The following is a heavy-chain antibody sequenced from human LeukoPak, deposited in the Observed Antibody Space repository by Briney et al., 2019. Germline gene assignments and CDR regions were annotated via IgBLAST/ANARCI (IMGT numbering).Heavy chain of an antibody. CDR1: GFTFSSYS. V-gene: IGHV3-48*04. Sequence: GGSLRLSCAASGFTFSSYSMNWVREAPGKGLEWVSYISGSGSTIYYADSVKGRFTISRDNAKNSLYLQMNSLRAEDTAVYYCARVDYYDSSVLPDYWGQGTLVTVSS. J-gene: IGHJ4*02. CDR2: ISGSGSTI. D-gene: IGHD3-22*01. CDR3: ARVDYYDSSVLPDY.